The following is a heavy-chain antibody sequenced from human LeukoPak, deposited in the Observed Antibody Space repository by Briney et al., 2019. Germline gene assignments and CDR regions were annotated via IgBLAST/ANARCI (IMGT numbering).Heavy chain of an antibody. J-gene: IGHJ4*02. CDR3: ASLIY. D-gene: IGHD3-10*01. V-gene: IGHV4-59*01. Sequence: SETLSLTCTVSGGSISSYYWSWIRQPPGKGLEWIGYIYYSGSTNYNPSLKSRVTISVDTSKNQFSLKLSSVTAADTAVYYCASLIYWGQGTLVTVSS. CDR2: IYYSGST. CDR1: GGSISSYY.